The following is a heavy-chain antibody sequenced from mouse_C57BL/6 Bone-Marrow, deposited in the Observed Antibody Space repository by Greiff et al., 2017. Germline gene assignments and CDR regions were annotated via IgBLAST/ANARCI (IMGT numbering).Heavy chain of an antibody. Sequence: VQLQQSGPELVKPGASVKISCKASGYSFTGYYMHWVKQSSEKSLEWIGEINPSTGGTSYNQKFKGKATLTVDKSSSTAYMQLKSLTSEDSAVYYCARGYQGAMDYWGQGTSGTVSS. J-gene: IGHJ4*01. V-gene: IGHV1-43*01. CDR2: INPSTGGT. CDR1: GYSFTGYY. D-gene: IGHD2-14*01. CDR3: ARGYQGAMDY.